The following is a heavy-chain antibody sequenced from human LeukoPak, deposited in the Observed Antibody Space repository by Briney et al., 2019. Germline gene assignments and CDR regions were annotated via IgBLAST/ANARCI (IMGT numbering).Heavy chain of an antibody. CDR2: ISGSGGST. D-gene: IGHD3-3*01. CDR3: AKDRKYYDFWSGKLLLDY. V-gene: IGHV3-23*01. J-gene: IGHJ4*02. CDR1: GFTFSSYA. Sequence: QPGGSLRLSCAASGFTFSSYAMSWVRQAPGKGLEWVSAISGSGGSTYYADSVKGRFTISRDNSKNTLYLQMNSLRAEDTAVYYCAKDRKYYDFWSGKLLLDYWGQGTLVTVSS.